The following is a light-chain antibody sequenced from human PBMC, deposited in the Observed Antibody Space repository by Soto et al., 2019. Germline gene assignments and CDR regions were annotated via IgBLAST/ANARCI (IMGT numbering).Light chain of an antibody. Sequence: DILMTQSPDSLAVSLGERATINCKSSQSVLYSSNNKNYLAWYQQKPRQPPKLLIYWASTRESGVPDRFSGSGSGTDFTLTISGLQAEDVAVYYCQHYYTTPRTFGQGTKVDI. V-gene: IGKV4-1*01. CDR2: WAS. J-gene: IGKJ1*01. CDR1: QSVLYSSNNKNY. CDR3: QHYYTTPRT.